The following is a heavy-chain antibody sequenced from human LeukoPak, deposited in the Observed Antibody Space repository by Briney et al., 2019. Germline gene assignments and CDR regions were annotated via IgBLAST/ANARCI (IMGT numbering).Heavy chain of an antibody. V-gene: IGHV1-69*05. CDR2: IMPLFGTA. Sequence: ASVKVSCKTSGGTFNNSAISWVRQAPGQGLEWLGGIMPLFGTAGYAQKFQGRVTITKDDSTRTVYLELTSLTSDATAVYYCARDVHGDYGSGWFDPWGQGTLVSVS. CDR1: GGTFNNSA. J-gene: IGHJ5*02. CDR3: ARDVHGDYGSGWFDP. D-gene: IGHD4-17*01.